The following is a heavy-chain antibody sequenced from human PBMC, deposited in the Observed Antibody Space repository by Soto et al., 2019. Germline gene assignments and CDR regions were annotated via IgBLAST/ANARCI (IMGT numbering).Heavy chain of an antibody. CDR3: ARFRRNYFDN. V-gene: IGHV4-59*01. CDR1: GDSISGFY. D-gene: IGHD3-10*01. CDR2: INYAGST. Sequence: SETLSLTCTVSGDSISGFYWSWIRQPPGKGLEWIGYINYAGSTYYSPSLQSRVTISLGSSKKQFSLILTSVTATDTAVYFCARFRRNYFDNWGQGTLVTVSS. J-gene: IGHJ4*02.